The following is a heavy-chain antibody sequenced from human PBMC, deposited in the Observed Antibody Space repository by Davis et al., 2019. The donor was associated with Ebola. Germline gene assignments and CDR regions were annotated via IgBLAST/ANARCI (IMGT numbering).Heavy chain of an antibody. J-gene: IGHJ4*02. CDR2: ISAYNGNT. V-gene: IGHV1-18*01. CDR1: GYTFTSYA. CDR3: ARGIRAGDYREY. Sequence: ASVKVSCKASGYTFTSYAMNWVRQAPGQGLEWMGWISAYNGNTNYAQKLQGRVTMTTDTSTSTAYMELRSLRSDDTAVYYCARGIRAGDYREYWGQGALVTVSS. D-gene: IGHD4-17*01.